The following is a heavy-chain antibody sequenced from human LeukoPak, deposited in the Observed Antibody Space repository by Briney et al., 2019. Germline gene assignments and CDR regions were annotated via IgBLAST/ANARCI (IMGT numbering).Heavy chain of an antibody. CDR1: GFTFSSYE. Sequence: GGSLRLSCAASGFTFSSYEMNWVRQAPGKGLEWVSYISSSGSTIYYADSVKGRFTISRDSAKNSLYLQMNSLRAEDTAVYYCAREWLRFPFDYWGQGTLVTVSS. V-gene: IGHV3-48*03. D-gene: IGHD5-12*01. J-gene: IGHJ4*02. CDR3: AREWLRFPFDY. CDR2: ISSSGSTI.